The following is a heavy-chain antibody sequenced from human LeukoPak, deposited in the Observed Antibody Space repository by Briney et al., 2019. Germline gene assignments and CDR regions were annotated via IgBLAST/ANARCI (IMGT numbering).Heavy chain of an antibody. V-gene: IGHV3-7*03. CDR2: INVDGTAD. CDR3: ARDPYRFAFDI. J-gene: IGHJ3*02. Sequence: GGSLRLSCAASGFSFSTIYMSWVRQTPGQGLEWVANINVDGTADYYVDSVKGRFTISRDNAKNSLYLQMNSLRAEDTAVYYCARDPYRFAFDIWGQGTVVLVSS. CDR1: GFSFSTIY. D-gene: IGHD1-26*01.